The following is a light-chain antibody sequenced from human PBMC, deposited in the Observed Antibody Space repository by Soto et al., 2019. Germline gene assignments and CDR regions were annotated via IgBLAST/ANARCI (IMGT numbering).Light chain of an antibody. CDR3: CSYAGSYSYV. J-gene: IGLJ1*01. CDR2: DVT. V-gene: IGLV2-11*01. CDR1: SSDVGGYNY. Sequence: QSVLTQPRSVSGSPGQSVAISCTGTSSDVGGYNYVSRYQQRPGKAPKLIIYDVTKRPSGVPDRFSGSSSGNTASLTISGLQAEDEADYFCCSYAGSYSYVFGTGTKVTVL.